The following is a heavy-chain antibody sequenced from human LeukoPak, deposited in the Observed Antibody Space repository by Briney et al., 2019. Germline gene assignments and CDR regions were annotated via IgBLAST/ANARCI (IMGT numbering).Heavy chain of an antibody. CDR1: GFTFSSYG. V-gene: IGHV3-30*02. J-gene: IGHJ4*02. D-gene: IGHD3-9*01. Sequence: GGSLRLSCAASGFTFSSYGMHWVRQAPGKGLEWVAFIRYDGSNKYYADSVKGRFTISRDNAKNSMYLQMNSLRAEDTAVYYCARDEIYYDILTGYRHFDYWGQGTLVTVFS. CDR2: IRYDGSNK. CDR3: ARDEIYYDILTGYRHFDY.